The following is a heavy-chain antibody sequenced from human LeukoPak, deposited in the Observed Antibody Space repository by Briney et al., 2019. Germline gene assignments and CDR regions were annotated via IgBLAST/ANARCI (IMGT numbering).Heavy chain of an antibody. Sequence: PSETLSLTCAVYGGSFSGYYWSWIRQPPGKGLEWIGEINHSGSTNYNPSLKSRVTISVDTSKNQFSLKLSSVTAADTAVYYCARGRPITMIVAVITTLLDYWGQGTLVTVSS. CDR2: INHSGST. J-gene: IGHJ4*02. V-gene: IGHV4-34*01. D-gene: IGHD3-22*01. CDR1: GGSFSGYY. CDR3: ARGRPITMIVAVITTLLDY.